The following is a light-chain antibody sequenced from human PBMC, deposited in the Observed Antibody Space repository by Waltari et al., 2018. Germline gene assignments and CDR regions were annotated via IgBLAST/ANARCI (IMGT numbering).Light chain of an antibody. J-gene: IGLJ3*02. CDR1: SSNIGSST. Sequence: QSVLTQPPSASGTPGQRVTISCSGSSSNIGSSTVNWYQQLPGTAPKLLIYSNNQRPSGVPARFSGSKSGTSASLAISGLQSEDEADYYCAAWDDSLNWVFGGGTKLTVL. CDR2: SNN. CDR3: AAWDDSLNWV. V-gene: IGLV1-44*01.